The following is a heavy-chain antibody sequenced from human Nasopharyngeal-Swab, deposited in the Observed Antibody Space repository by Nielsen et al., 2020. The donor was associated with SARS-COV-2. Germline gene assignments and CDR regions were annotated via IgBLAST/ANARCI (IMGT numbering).Heavy chain of an antibody. Sequence: SETLSLTCAVYGGSFSGYYWSWIRQPPGKGLEWIGEINHSGSTNYNPSLKSRVTISVDTSKNQFPLKLSSVTAADTAVYYCARGPSQNRRAFDIWGQGTMVTVSS. V-gene: IGHV4-34*01. D-gene: IGHD2/OR15-2a*01. J-gene: IGHJ3*02. CDR1: GGSFSGYY. CDR3: ARGPSQNRRAFDI. CDR2: INHSGST.